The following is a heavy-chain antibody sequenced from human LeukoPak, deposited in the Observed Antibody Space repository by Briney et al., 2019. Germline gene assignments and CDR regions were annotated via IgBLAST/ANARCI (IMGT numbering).Heavy chain of an antibody. J-gene: IGHJ3*02. D-gene: IGHD7-27*01. V-gene: IGHV4-39*01. Sequence: SETLSLTCTVSSGSIGSDAFYWGWIRQSPGKGLEWIGSVHYTRSYSGTTYYNPSLESRVTVSTDRSKTLCALKLTSVTAADTAVYYCARLGNKIDNAFDIWGQGTMVTVSS. CDR3: ARLGNKIDNAFDI. CDR1: SGSIGSDAFY. CDR2: VHYTRSYSGTT.